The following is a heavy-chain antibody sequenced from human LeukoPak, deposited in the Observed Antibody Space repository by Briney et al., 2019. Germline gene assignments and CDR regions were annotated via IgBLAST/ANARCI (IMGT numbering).Heavy chain of an antibody. CDR2: INADNGNT. V-gene: IGHV1-3*01. CDR3: ARAYCSSTSCYPGGY. CDR1: GYTFNSFA. D-gene: IGHD2-2*01. Sequence: ASVKVSCKASGYTFNSFAMHWVRQAPGQRLEWMGWINADNGNTKYSQKLQDRATITRDTSASTVYMELSSLRSEDTAVYYCARAYCSSTSCYPGGYWGQGTLVTVSP. J-gene: IGHJ4*02.